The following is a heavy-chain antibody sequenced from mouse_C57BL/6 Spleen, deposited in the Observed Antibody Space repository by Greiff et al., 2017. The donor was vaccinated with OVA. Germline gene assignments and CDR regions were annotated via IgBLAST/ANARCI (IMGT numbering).Heavy chain of an antibody. J-gene: IGHJ1*03. CDR1: GFTFSDYG. D-gene: IGHD1-1*01. CDR3: ARLGLREYFDV. CDR2: ISSGSSTI. Sequence: EVKLMESGGGLVKPGGSLKLSCAASGFTFSDYGMHWVRQAPEKGLEWVAYISSGSSTIYYADTVKGRFTISRDNAKNTLFLQMTSLRSEDTAMYYCARLGLREYFDVWGTGTTVTVSS. V-gene: IGHV5-17*01.